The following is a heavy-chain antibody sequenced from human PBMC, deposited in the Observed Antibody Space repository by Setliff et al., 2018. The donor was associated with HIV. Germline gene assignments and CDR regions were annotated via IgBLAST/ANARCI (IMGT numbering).Heavy chain of an antibody. D-gene: IGHD3-16*01. V-gene: IGHV4-59*01. CDR3: ARDLVGKNYVDY. CDR2: IYYSGST. CDR1: GGSISSYY. J-gene: IGHJ4*02. Sequence: PSETLSLTCTVSGGSISSYYWSWIRQPPGKGLEWIGYIYYSGSTNYNPSLKSRVTISVDTSKSQFSLKLSSVTAADTAVYYCARDLVGKNYVDYWGQGTLVTVSS.